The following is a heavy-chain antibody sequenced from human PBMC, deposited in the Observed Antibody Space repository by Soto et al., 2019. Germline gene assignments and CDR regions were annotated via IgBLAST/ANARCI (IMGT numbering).Heavy chain of an antibody. CDR2: ISSSSSYI. V-gene: IGHV3-21*01. D-gene: IGHD6-19*01. J-gene: IGHJ4*02. Sequence: EVQLVESGGGLVKPGGSLRLSCAASGFTFSSYSMNWVRQAPGKGLEWVSSISSSSSYIYYADSVKGRFTISRDNAKNSLYLQMNSLGAEDTAVYYCARDFRIAVAGTNFDYWGQGTLVTVSS. CDR3: ARDFRIAVAGTNFDY. CDR1: GFTFSSYS.